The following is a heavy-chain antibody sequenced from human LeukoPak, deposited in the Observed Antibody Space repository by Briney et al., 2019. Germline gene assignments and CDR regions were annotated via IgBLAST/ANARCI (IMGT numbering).Heavy chain of an antibody. CDR1: GFTFSSYA. Sequence: GGSLRLSCVASGFTFSSYAMSWVRQAPGKGLEWVSGISGSGDTTYYADSVKGRFIISRDNSKNTLYLQMNSLRAEDTAVYYCAKDLTSDYYDSSGYPTYFDYWGQGTLVTVSS. J-gene: IGHJ4*02. V-gene: IGHV3-23*01. CDR3: AKDLTSDYYDSSGYPTYFDY. D-gene: IGHD3-22*01. CDR2: ISGSGDTT.